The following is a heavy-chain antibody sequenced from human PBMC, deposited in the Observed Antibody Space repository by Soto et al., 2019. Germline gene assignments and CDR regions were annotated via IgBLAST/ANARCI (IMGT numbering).Heavy chain of an antibody. CDR2: ISSSGSTI. J-gene: IGHJ6*02. Sequence: PGGSLRLSCAASGFTFSSYEMNWVRQAPGKGLEWVSYISSSGSTIYYADSVKGRFTISRDNAKNSLYLQMNSLGAEDTAVYYCARETLYDILTGEPYGMDVWGQGTTVTVSS. CDR1: GFTFSSYE. D-gene: IGHD3-9*01. CDR3: ARETLYDILTGEPYGMDV. V-gene: IGHV3-48*03.